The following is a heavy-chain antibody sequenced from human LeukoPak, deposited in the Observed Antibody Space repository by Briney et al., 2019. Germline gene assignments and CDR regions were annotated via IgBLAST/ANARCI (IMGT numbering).Heavy chain of an antibody. CDR2: IQFDGNTI. CDR1: GFTFSSYG. J-gene: IGHJ4*02. V-gene: IGHV3-30*02. D-gene: IGHD1-14*01. Sequence: GGSLRLSCAASGFTFSSYGMHWVRQAPGKGLEWVTFIQFDGNTIKYADSVKGRFTTSRDNSRNTLYLQMSSLRVEDTAIYYCVQNFRSAFNNHFGHWGQGTLVTVSS. CDR3: VQNFRSAFNNHFGH.